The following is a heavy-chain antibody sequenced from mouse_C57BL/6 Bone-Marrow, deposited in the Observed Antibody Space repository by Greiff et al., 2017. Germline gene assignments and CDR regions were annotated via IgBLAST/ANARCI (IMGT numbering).Heavy chain of an antibody. Sequence: EVMLVESGEGLVKPGGSLKLSCAASGFTFSSYAMSWVRQTPEKRLEWVAYISSGGDYIYYADTVKGRFTISRDNARNTLYLQMSSLKSEDTAMYYCTRDSYYYGSSYFYWYFDVWGTGTTVTVSS. D-gene: IGHD1-1*01. CDR2: ISSGGDYI. J-gene: IGHJ1*03. CDR3: TRDSYYYGSSYFYWYFDV. V-gene: IGHV5-9-1*02. CDR1: GFTFSSYA.